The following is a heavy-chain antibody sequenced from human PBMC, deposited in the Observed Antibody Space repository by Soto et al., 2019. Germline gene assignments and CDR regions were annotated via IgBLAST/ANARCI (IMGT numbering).Heavy chain of an antibody. J-gene: IGHJ5*02. CDR3: ARDARYYDSSGYYQRWFDP. V-gene: IGHV4-31*03. Sequence: PSETLSLTCTVSGGSISSGGYYWSWIRQHPGKGLEWIGYIYYSGSTYYNPSLKSRVTISVDTSKNQFSLKLSSVTAADTAVYYCARDARYYDSSGYYQRWFDPWGQGTLVTVSS. CDR1: GGSISSGGYY. CDR2: IYYSGST. D-gene: IGHD3-22*01.